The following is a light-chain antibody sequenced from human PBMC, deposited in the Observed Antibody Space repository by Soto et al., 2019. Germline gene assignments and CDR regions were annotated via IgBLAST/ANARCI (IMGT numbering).Light chain of an antibody. V-gene: IGKV3-20*01. J-gene: IGKJ1*01. Sequence: ETVLTQSPGTLSLSPGERATLSCRASQSVGSNYLAWYQQKPGQAPRLLIYGASSRATGIPDRFSGSGSGTDFTLSISRLEPEDFAVYYCQHYGWTSWTFGQGTKVEI. CDR1: QSVGSNY. CDR2: GAS. CDR3: QHYGWTSWT.